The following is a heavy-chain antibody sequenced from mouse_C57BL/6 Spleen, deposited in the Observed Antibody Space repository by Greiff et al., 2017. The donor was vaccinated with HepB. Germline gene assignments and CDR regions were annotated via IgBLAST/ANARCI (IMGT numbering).Heavy chain of an antibody. D-gene: IGHD1-1*01. J-gene: IGHJ3*01. Sequence: QVQLQQPGAELVKPGASVKMSCKASGYTFTCYWITWVKQRPGQGLEWIGDIYPGSGSTNYNEKFKSKATLTVDTSSSTAYMQLSSLTSEDSAVYYCARNRGRYGSSSWFAYWGQGTLVTVSA. CDR1: GYTFTCYW. V-gene: IGHV1-55*01. CDR3: ARNRGRYGSSSWFAY. CDR2: IYPGSGST.